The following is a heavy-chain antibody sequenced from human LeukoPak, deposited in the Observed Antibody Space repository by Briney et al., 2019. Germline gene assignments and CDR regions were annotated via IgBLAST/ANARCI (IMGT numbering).Heavy chain of an antibody. CDR3: ARLWFGGPFDS. CDR2: ISSGSSTT. V-gene: IGHV3-48*03. J-gene: IGHJ4*02. Sequence: GGSLRRSCAASGFVFSEYEMNWVRQAPGKGLEWISDISSGSSTTYYADSVKGRFTISRDNTKNSLYLQMNSLRAEDTAVYYCARLWFGGPFDSWGQGILVTVSS. CDR1: GFVFSEYE. D-gene: IGHD3-10*01.